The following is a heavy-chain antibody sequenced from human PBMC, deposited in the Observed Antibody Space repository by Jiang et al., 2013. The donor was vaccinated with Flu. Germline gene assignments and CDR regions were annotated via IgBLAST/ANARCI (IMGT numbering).Heavy chain of an antibody. Sequence: RLSCAASGFTFSSYSMNWVRQAPGKGLEWVSYISSSSSTIYYADSVKGRFTISRDNAKNSLYLQMNSLRAEDTAVYYCARGGVRIAVFSGGQGTLVTVSS. CDR3: ARGGVRIAVFS. J-gene: IGHJ4*02. D-gene: IGHD6-19*01. V-gene: IGHV3-48*01. CDR2: ISSSSSTI. CDR1: GFTFSSYS.